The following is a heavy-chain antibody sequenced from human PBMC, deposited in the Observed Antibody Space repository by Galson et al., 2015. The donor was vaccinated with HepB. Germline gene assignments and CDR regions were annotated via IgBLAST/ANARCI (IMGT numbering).Heavy chain of an antibody. J-gene: IGHJ4*02. CDR1: GFTFSSHT. CDR2: ITASGSAI. D-gene: IGHD4-17*01. V-gene: IGHV3-48*02. CDR3: ARGLLTTVTHDS. Sequence: SLRLSCAASGFTFSSHTMNWVRQAPGKGLEWISHITASGSAIYYADSVKGRFTISRDNDKNSLYLQMNSLRDEDTAVYFCARGLLTTVTHDSWGQGTLVTVSS.